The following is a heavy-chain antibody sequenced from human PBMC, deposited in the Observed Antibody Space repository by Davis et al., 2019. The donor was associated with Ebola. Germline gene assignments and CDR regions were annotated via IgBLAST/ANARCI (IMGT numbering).Heavy chain of an antibody. Sequence: SETLSLTCTVSGGSISSGDYYWSWIRQPPGKGLEWIGYIYHSGSTYYNPSLKSRVTISVDRSKNQFSLKLSSVTAADTAVYYCARDGEGLELDYWGQGTLVTVSS. CDR3: ARDGEGLELDY. D-gene: IGHD6-19*01. J-gene: IGHJ4*02. CDR1: GGSISSGDYY. CDR2: IYHSGST. V-gene: IGHV4-30-2*01.